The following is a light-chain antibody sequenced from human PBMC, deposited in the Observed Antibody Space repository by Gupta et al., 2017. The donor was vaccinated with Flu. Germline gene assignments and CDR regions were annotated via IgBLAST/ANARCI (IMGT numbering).Light chain of an antibody. Sequence: ESVLTQSPGTLSLSPGERATLSCRASQSVNNNLLTWYQQKPGQAPRLLIYGASSGSGSGTDFTLTISRLEPEDFSVYYCQPYGMSVYTFGQGTKLEIK. CDR3: QPYGMSVYT. CDR1: QSVNNNL. J-gene: IGKJ2*01. CDR2: GAS. V-gene: IGKV3-20*01.